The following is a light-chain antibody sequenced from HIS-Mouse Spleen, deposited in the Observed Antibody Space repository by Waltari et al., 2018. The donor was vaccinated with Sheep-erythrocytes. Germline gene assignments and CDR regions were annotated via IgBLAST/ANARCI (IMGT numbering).Light chain of an antibody. CDR3: QQANSFPIT. Sequence: DIQMTQSPSSVSASVGDRVTITCRAHQGIRRWLAWYQQKPGKAPKLLIYAASSLQSGVPSRFSGSGSGTDFTLTISSLQPEDFATYYCQQANSFPITFGQGTRLEIK. CDR1: QGIRRW. J-gene: IGKJ5*01. CDR2: AAS. V-gene: IGKV1-12*01.